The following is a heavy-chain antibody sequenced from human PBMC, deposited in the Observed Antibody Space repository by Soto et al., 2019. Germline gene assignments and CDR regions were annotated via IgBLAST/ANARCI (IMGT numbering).Heavy chain of an antibody. CDR1: GFTFGGSP. Sequence: EAQLVQSGGGLVQPGGSLQLSCAASGFTFGGSPVHWVRQASGKGLEWVGRIRSDSASSAIAYAASVRGRFTLSRDDSKNTAYLQVNRLEVEDTALYYFVLEGCRRTGCYSFDLWGQGTLVTVSS. D-gene: IGHD2-2*01. CDR2: IRSDSASSAI. J-gene: IGHJ4*02. CDR3: VLEGCRRTGCYSFDL. V-gene: IGHV3-73*01.